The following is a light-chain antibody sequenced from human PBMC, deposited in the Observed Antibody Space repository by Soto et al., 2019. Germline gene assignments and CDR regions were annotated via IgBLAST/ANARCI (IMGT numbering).Light chain of an antibody. Sequence: EIVMTQSPATLSVSPGERATLSCRASQSVSSNLAWYQQKPGQAPRLLIYGASTMATGVPARFSGSGSGTEFTLIISSLQSEDSAVYYCQQYNIRPPDTFGPGTTVDIK. CDR3: QQYNIRPPDT. CDR2: GAS. CDR1: QSVSSN. J-gene: IGKJ3*01. V-gene: IGKV3-15*01.